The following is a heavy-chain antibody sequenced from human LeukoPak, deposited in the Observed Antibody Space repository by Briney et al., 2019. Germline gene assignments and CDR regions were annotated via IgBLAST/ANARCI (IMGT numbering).Heavy chain of an antibody. CDR1: GGTFSSYA. V-gene: IGHV1-69*13. J-gene: IGHJ5*02. Sequence: SVKVSCKASGGTFSSYAISWVRQAPGQGLEWMGGIIPIFGTAKYAQKFQGRVTITADESTSTAYMELSSLRSEDTAVYYCARADNWNDGWFDPWGQGTLVTVSS. CDR2: IIPIFGTA. CDR3: ARADNWNDGWFDP. D-gene: IGHD1-1*01.